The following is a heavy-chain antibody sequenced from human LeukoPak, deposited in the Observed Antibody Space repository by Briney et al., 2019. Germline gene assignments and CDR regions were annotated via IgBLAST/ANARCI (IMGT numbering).Heavy chain of an antibody. CDR3: AQLYSDKATSDY. CDR2: ICHSGNT. Sequence: SETLSLTCNVSGGSISRSFFYWGWIRQPPGKGLEWIGSICHSGNTYYNPSLKRRITISVHTAQHQFPLNLSSVAAADTAVYFWAQLYSDKATSDYWGQGTLVTVSS. CDR1: GGSISRSFFY. J-gene: IGHJ4*02. D-gene: IGHD2-2*01. V-gene: IGHV4-39*01.